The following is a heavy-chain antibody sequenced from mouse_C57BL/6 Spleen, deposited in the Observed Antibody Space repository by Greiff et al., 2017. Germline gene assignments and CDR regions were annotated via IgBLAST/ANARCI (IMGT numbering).Heavy chain of an antibody. CDR3: ASRYPYYFDY. D-gene: IGHD1-1*01. CDR1: GYAFSSSW. Sequence: QVQLQQSGPELVKPGASVKISCKASGYAFSSSWMNWVKQRPGQGLEWIGRIYPGDGDTNYNGKFKGKATLTADKSSSTAYMQLSSLTSEDSAVYFCASRYPYYFDYWGQGTTLTVSS. CDR2: IYPGDGDT. J-gene: IGHJ2*01. V-gene: IGHV1-82*01.